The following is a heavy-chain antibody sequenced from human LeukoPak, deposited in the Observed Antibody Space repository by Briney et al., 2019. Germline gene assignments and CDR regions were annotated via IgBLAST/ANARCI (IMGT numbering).Heavy chain of an antibody. D-gene: IGHD3-10*01. CDR2: IYYSGST. CDR1: GGSISSSSYY. Sequence: SVTLSLTCTVSGGSISSSSYYWGWIRQPPGKGLEWIGSIYYSGSTYYNPSLKSRVTISVDTSKNQFSLKLSSVTAADTAVYYCARVYGSGSYYNGYYYYYMDVWGKGTTVTISS. CDR3: ARVYGSGSYYNGYYYYYMDV. J-gene: IGHJ6*03. V-gene: IGHV4-39*01.